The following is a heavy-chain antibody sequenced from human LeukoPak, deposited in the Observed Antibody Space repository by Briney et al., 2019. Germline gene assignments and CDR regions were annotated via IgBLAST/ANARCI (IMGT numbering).Heavy chain of an antibody. CDR3: AKDLRSDGEAFDY. Sequence: PGGSLRLSCAASGFTFSSYEMNWVRQAPGKGLEWVSYITGSGTTIYYADSVKGRFTISRDNSKNTLYLQMNSLRAEDTAVYYCAKDLRSDGEAFDYWGQGTLVTVSS. J-gene: IGHJ4*02. D-gene: IGHD3-10*01. CDR1: GFTFSSYE. V-gene: IGHV3-48*01. CDR2: ITGSGTTI.